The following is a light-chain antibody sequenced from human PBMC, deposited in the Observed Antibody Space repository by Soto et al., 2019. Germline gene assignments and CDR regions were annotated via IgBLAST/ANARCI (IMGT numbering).Light chain of an antibody. V-gene: IGLV1-44*01. CDR1: SSNIGSHT. Sequence: QSVLTQPPSASGTPGQRVTISCSGSSSNIGSHTVNWYQQLPGTAPKFLMYDDNQRPSGVPDRFSGSRSGTSASLAISGLQSEDEADYYCAAWDDSLNGLVFGGGTKVTVL. J-gene: IGLJ2*01. CDR2: DDN. CDR3: AAWDDSLNGLV.